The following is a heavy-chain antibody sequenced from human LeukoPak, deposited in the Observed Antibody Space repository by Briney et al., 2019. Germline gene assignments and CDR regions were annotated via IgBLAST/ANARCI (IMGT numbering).Heavy chain of an antibody. CDR3: ARHGRYGSGSYYIGYNWFDP. CDR2: IIPIFGTA. D-gene: IGHD3-10*01. J-gene: IGHJ5*02. CDR1: GGTFSSYA. V-gene: IGHV1-69*06. Sequence: SVKVSCKASGGTFSSYAISWVRQAPGQGLEWMGGIIPIFGTANYAQKFQGRVTITADKSTSTAYMELSSLRSEDTAVYYCARHGRYGSGSYYIGYNWFDPWGQGTLVTVSS.